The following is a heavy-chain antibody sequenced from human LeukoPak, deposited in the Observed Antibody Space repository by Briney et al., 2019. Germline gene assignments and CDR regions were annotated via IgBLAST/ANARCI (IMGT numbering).Heavy chain of an antibody. V-gene: IGHV2-5*02. CDR2: IYWDDDK. D-gene: IGHD3-10*01. CDR1: GFSLTTNGLA. Sequence: SGPTLVNPTQTLTLTCTFSGFSLTTNGLAVGWIRQPPGKALEWLILIYWDDDKRYNPSLESRLTITKDTSKNQVVLTMTNMDPVDTGTYYCARGGSGRYFDYWGQGTLVTVSS. J-gene: IGHJ4*02. CDR3: ARGGSGRYFDY.